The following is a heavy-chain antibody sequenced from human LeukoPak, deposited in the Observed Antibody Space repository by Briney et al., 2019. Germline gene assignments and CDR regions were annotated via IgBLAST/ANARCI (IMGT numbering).Heavy chain of an antibody. CDR2: IIPIFGTA. V-gene: IGHV1-69*05. CDR1: GGTFSSYA. D-gene: IGHD5-24*01. J-gene: IGHJ4*02. CDR3: AREGDGYNLFDY. Sequence: SVKVSCKASGGTFSSYAIGWVRQAPGQGLEWMGGIIPIFGTANYAQKFQGRVTITTDESTSTAYMELSSLRSEDTAVYYCAREGDGYNLFDYWGQGTLVTVSS.